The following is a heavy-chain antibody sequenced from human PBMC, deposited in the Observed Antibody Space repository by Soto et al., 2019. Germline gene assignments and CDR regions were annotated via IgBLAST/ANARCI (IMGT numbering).Heavy chain of an antibody. J-gene: IGHJ4*02. CDR3: ARAPKGWYAHQFDY. CDR1: GYTFTSYD. D-gene: IGHD6-19*01. CDR2: MNPNSGNT. V-gene: IGHV1-8*01. Sequence: QVPLVQSGAEVKKPGASVKVSCKASGYTFTSYDINWVRQATGQGLEWMGWMNPNSGNTGYAQKFQGRVTMTRNTSISTAYMELSSLRSEDTAVYYCARAPKGWYAHQFDYWGQGTLVTVSS.